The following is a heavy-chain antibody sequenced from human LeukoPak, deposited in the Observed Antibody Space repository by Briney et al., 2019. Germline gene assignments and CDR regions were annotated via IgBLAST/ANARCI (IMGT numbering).Heavy chain of an antibody. Sequence: GGSLRLSCAASGFTFSSYWMHWVRQAPGKRLVWVSRINSDGSSTSYADSVKGRFTISRDNAKNTLYLQMNSLRAEDTAVYYCARPSEATTYYFDYWGQGTLVTVSS. CDR2: INSDGSST. D-gene: IGHD5-12*01. CDR3: ARPSEATTYYFDY. V-gene: IGHV3-74*01. CDR1: GFTFSSYW. J-gene: IGHJ4*02.